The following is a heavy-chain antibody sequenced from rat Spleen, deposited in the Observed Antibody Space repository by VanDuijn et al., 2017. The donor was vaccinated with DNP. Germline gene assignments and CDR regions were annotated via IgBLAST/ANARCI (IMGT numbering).Heavy chain of an antibody. V-gene: IGHV5-7*01. CDR2: LSYDGSDT. CDR3: AGRPPPTRGPFDY. Sequence: EVQLVESGGGLVQPGRSLKLSCAVSGITFSDHNMAWVRQAPKKSLEWVAPLSYDGSDTYYRASMKGRFTISRDNAKSTLYLQMDSLRSEDTATYYCAGRPPPTRGPFDYWGQGVTVTVSS. J-gene: IGHJ2*01. CDR1: GITFSDHN. D-gene: IGHD1-4*01.